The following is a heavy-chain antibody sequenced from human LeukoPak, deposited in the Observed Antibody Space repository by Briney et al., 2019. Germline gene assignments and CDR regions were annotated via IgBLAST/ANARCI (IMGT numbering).Heavy chain of an antibody. J-gene: IGHJ3*02. CDR3: AGRFCSGGTCYRNDAFDI. CDR2: SYYTGI. CDR1: GGFISSSSHY. D-gene: IGHD2-15*01. Sequence: SETLSLTCTVSGGFISSSSHYWGWIRQPPGKGLEWIGSSYYTGIYYNPSLRSRVTISVDTSKNQFSLKLSSLTAADTAVYYCAGRFCSGGTCYRNDAFDIWGQGTMVTASS. V-gene: IGHV4-39*07.